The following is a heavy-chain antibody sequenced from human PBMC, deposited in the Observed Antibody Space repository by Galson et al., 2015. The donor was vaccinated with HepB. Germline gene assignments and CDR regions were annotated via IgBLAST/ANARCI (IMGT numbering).Heavy chain of an antibody. V-gene: IGHV3-30*04. D-gene: IGHD3-10*01. J-gene: IGHJ4*02. CDR3: ARVRESVHDY. Sequence: SLRLSCAASGFTFSSYAMHWVRQASGKGLEWVAVISYDGSNKYYADSVKGRLTISRDNSKNTLYLQMNSLRAEDTAVYYCARVRESVHDYWCQGTLVTVSS. CDR1: GFTFSSYA. CDR2: ISYDGSNK.